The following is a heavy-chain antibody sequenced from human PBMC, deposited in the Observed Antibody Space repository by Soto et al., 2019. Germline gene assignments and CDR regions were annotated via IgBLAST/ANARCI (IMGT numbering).Heavy chain of an antibody. Sequence: QVQLVESGGGVVQPGRSLRLSCAASGFTFSSYAMHWVRQAPGKGLEWVAVISYDGSNKYYADSVKGRFTISRDNSKNTLYLQMNSLRAEDTAAYYCARDVSGDRPSKYYYYGMDVWGQGTTVTVSS. CDR3: ARDVSGDRPSKYYYYGMDV. D-gene: IGHD4-4*01. V-gene: IGHV3-30-3*01. CDR1: GFTFSSYA. J-gene: IGHJ6*02. CDR2: ISYDGSNK.